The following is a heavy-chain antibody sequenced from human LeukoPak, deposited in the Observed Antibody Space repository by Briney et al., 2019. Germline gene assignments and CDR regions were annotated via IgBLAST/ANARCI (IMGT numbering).Heavy chain of an antibody. CDR1: GFTFDDYA. J-gene: IGHJ4*02. V-gene: IGHV3-9*01. CDR2: ISWNSGSI. Sequence: QPGRSLRLSCAASGFTFDDYAMHWVRQAPGKGLEWVSGISWNSGSIGYADSVKGRFTISRDNAKNSLYLQMNSLRAEDTALYYCAKATLYGDYGFDYWGQGTLDTVSS. CDR3: AKATLYGDYGFDY. D-gene: IGHD4-17*01.